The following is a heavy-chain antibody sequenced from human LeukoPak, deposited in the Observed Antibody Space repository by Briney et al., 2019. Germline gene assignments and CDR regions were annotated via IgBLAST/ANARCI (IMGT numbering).Heavy chain of an antibody. Sequence: ASVKVSCKASGYTFSSYGITWVRQAPGQGLEWMGWISAYNGDKDYAQKFQGRITMTTDTSAPTAYLELRSLRSDDPALYYCARDLTTYGQRSFFDYWGQGTLVTVSS. CDR2: ISAYNGDK. CDR1: GYTFSSYG. J-gene: IGHJ4*02. CDR3: ARDLTTYGQRSFFDY. V-gene: IGHV1-18*01. D-gene: IGHD1-26*01.